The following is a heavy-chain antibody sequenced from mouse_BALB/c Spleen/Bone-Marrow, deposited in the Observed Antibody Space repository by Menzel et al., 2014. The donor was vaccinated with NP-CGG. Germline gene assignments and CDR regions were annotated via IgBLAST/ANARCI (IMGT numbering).Heavy chain of an antibody. Sequence: QVQLQQSGAELARPGASVKLSCKASGYTFTSYWMQWEKQRPGQGLEWIGAIYPGDGDTRYTQKFRGKATLTADKSSSTAYMQLSSLASEDSAVYYCARGFPFDYWGQGTTLTVSS. J-gene: IGHJ2*01. CDR1: GYTFTSYW. V-gene: IGHV1-87*01. CDR2: IYPGDGDT. CDR3: ARGFPFDY.